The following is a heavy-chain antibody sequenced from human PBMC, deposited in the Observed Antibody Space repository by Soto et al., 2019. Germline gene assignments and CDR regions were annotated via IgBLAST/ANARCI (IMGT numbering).Heavy chain of an antibody. D-gene: IGHD2-2*02. CDR1: GYTFTSYD. CDR2: MNPNSGNT. J-gene: IGHJ5*02. CDR3: ARQLPAAISSGWFDP. Sequence: QVQLVQSGAEVKKPGASVKVSCKASGYTFTSYDINWARQATGQGLEWMGWMNPNSGNTGYAQKFQGRVTMTRNTSISTAYMELSSLRSEDTAVYYCARQLPAAISSGWFDPWGQGTLVTVSS. V-gene: IGHV1-8*01.